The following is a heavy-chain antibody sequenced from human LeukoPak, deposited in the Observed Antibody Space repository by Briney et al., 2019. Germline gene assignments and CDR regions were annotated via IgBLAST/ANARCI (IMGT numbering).Heavy chain of an antibody. Sequence: GASVKVSCKASGYTFTSYAMHWVRQAPGQRLEWMGWINAGNGNTKNSQKFQGRVTITRDTSASTAYMELSSLRSEDTAVYYCARELISKNWFDPWGQGTLVTVSS. V-gene: IGHV1-3*01. J-gene: IGHJ5*02. D-gene: IGHD2-8*01. CDR2: INAGNGNT. CDR3: ARELISKNWFDP. CDR1: GYTFTSYA.